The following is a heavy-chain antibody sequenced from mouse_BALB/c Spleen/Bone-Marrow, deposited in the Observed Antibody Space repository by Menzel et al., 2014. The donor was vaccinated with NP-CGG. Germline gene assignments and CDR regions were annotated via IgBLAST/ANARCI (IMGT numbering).Heavy chain of an antibody. J-gene: IGHJ2*01. CDR1: GFKIKDTY. CDR2: IDPANGDT. Sequence: EVQRVESGAELVKPGASVKLSCTASGFKIKDTYMHWVRQRPGQGLEWIGRIDPANGDTRYDPKFQGKATITADTSSSTAYLQLSSLTSEDTAVYCCARYRLGTYFDYWGQGTTLTVSS. V-gene: IGHV14-3*02. D-gene: IGHD2-14*01. CDR3: ARYRLGTYFDY.